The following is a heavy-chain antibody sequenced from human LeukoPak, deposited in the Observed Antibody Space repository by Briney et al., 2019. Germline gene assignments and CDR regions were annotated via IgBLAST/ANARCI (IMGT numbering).Heavy chain of an antibody. CDR1: GGSISSYY. D-gene: IGHD3-22*01. Sequence: PSETLSLTCTVSGGSISSYYWSWIRQPAGKGLEWIGRIYTSGSTNYNPSLKGRVTMSVDTSKNQFSLELSSVTAADTAVYYCARGQQGYYYDSSGYPASFDYWGQGTLVTVSS. V-gene: IGHV4-4*07. CDR2: IYTSGST. J-gene: IGHJ4*02. CDR3: ARGQQGYYYDSSGYPASFDY.